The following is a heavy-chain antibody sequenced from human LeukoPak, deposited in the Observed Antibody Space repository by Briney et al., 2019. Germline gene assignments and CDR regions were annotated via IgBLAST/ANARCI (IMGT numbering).Heavy chain of an antibody. J-gene: IGHJ6*03. CDR2: ISWNSGSI. V-gene: IGHV3-9*01. Sequence: QPGRSLRLSCAASGFTFDDYAMHWVRQAPGKGLEWVSGISWNSGSIGYADSVKGRFTISRDNAKNSLYLQMNSLRAEDTALYYCAKGGGDYDYYYYYMDVWGKGTTVTVSS. D-gene: IGHD4-17*01. CDR3: AKGGGDYDYYYYYMDV. CDR1: GFTFDDYA.